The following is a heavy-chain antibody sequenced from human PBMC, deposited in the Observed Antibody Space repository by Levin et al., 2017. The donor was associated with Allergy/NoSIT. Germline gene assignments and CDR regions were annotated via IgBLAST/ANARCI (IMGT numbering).Heavy chain of an antibody. CDR3: ATTGRYCSSTNCTYPAHLYYYYGMDV. Sequence: ASVKVSCKVSGYTLTELSMHWVRQAPEKGLEWMGGFDAEDGETIYAQKFQGRVTMTEDTSTDTAYMELSSLRSEDTAVYYCATTGRYCSSTNCTYPAHLYYYYGMDVWGQGTTVTVSS. V-gene: IGHV1-24*01. J-gene: IGHJ6*02. CDR1: GYTLTELS. CDR2: FDAEDGET. D-gene: IGHD2-2*01.